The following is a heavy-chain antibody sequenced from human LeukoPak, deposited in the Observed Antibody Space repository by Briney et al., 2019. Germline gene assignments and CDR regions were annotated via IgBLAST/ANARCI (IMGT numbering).Heavy chain of an antibody. V-gene: IGHV1-69*13. CDR2: IIPIFGTA. Sequence: ASVKVSCKASGGTFSSYAISWVRQAPGQGLEWMGGIIPIFGTANYAQKFQGRVTITADESTSTAYMELSSLRSEDTAVYYCARERRYCSSTSCYAFDIWGQGTMVTVSS. J-gene: IGHJ3*02. D-gene: IGHD2-2*01. CDR1: GGTFSSYA. CDR3: ARERRYCSSTSCYAFDI.